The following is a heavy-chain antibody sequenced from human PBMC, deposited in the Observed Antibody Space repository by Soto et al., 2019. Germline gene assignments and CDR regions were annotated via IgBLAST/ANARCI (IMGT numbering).Heavy chain of an antibody. Sequence: ASVKVSCKASGYRFTSYGINWVRQAPGQGLEWMGWISSYNGDTNYAQTFQGRVTMTTDTSTSTAYMELRSLRSDDTAVYSCARGGYYDNTWGKLSHYGLDVWGQGTSVTVSS. V-gene: IGHV1-18*01. J-gene: IGHJ6*02. D-gene: IGHD3-16*01. CDR3: ARGGYYDNTWGKLSHYGLDV. CDR1: GYRFTSYG. CDR2: ISSYNGDT.